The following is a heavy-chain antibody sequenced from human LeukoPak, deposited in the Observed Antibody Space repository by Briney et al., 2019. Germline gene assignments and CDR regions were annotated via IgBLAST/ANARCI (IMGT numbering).Heavy chain of an antibody. CDR2: ISGSAGST. V-gene: IGHV3-23*01. CDR3: AKGGSGIYPLYYFDC. J-gene: IGHJ4*02. D-gene: IGHD1-26*01. CDR1: GFTFSSYA. Sequence: PGGSLRLSCAASGFTFSSYAMSWVRQAPGKGLEWVSGISGSAGSTYYGYSVKGRFTISRDNSKNTVYLQMNSLRAEDTAVYYCAKGGSGIYPLYYFDCWGQGTLVTVSS.